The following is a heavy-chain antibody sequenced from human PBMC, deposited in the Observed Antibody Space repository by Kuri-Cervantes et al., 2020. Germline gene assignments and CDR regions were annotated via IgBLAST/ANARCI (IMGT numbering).Heavy chain of an antibody. Sequence: SETLSLTCTVSGGSISSGGYYWSWIRQHPGEGLEWIGYIYHSGSTYYNPSLKSRVTISVDRSKNQFSLKLSSVTAADTAVYYCARQYCSSTSCYFGFDPWGQGTRVT. CDR3: ARQYCSSTSCYFGFDP. D-gene: IGHD2-2*01. CDR2: IYHSGST. V-gene: IGHV4-30-2*01. J-gene: IGHJ5*02. CDR1: GGSISSGGYY.